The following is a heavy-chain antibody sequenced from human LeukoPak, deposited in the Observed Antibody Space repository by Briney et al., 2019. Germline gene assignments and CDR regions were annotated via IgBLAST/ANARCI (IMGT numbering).Heavy chain of an antibody. CDR3: ARGLYLTTRGGTAAGFLDY. D-gene: IGHD6-13*01. CDR2: INHSGNT. V-gene: IGHV4-34*01. Sequence: SETLSLTCTVHGEFFGGSYWNWIRQSPGKGLEWIGEINHSGNTNYNPSLKSRVTISVDTSQKQFSLRLSSVTAADTAVYYCARGLYLTTRGGTAAGFLDYWGQGNLVTVSS. CDR1: GEFFGGSY. J-gene: IGHJ4*02.